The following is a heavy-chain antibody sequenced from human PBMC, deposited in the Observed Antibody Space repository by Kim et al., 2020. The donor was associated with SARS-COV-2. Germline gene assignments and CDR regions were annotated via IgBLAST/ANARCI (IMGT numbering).Heavy chain of an antibody. CDR3: ARDCSGGSCTSPFFDY. CDR1: GYTFTGYY. Sequence: ASVKVSCKASGYTFTGYYMHWVRQAPGQGLEWMGWINPNSGGTNYAQKFQGRVTMTRDTSISTAYMELSRLRSDDTAVYYCARDCSGGSCTSPFFDYWGQGTLVTVSS. V-gene: IGHV1-2*02. D-gene: IGHD2-15*01. J-gene: IGHJ4*02. CDR2: INPNSGGT.